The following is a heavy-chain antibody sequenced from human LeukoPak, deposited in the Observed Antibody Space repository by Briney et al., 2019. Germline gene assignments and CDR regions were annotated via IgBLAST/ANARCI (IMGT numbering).Heavy chain of an antibody. D-gene: IGHD2-2*01. Sequence: GASVKVSCKASGYTFTSYDINWVRQATGQGLEWMGWMNPNSGNTGYAQKFQGRVTMTRNTSISTAYMELSSLRSEDAAVYYCARGAPYCSNTSCYAHFDYWGQGTLVTVSS. V-gene: IGHV1-8*01. CDR3: ARGAPYCSNTSCYAHFDY. J-gene: IGHJ4*02. CDR2: MNPNSGNT. CDR1: GYTFTSYD.